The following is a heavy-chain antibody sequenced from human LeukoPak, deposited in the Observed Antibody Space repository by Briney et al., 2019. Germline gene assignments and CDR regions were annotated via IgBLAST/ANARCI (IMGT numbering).Heavy chain of an antibody. CDR3: ARGEQWLRNSFDY. J-gene: IGHJ4*02. Sequence: SETLSLTCTVSGGSISSSSYYRGWIRQPPGKGLEWIGSIYYSGSTYYNPSLKSRVTISVDTSKNQFSLKLSSVTAADTAVYYCARGEQWLRNSFDYWGQGTLVTVSS. D-gene: IGHD6-19*01. V-gene: IGHV4-39*07. CDR1: GGSISSSSYY. CDR2: IYYSGST.